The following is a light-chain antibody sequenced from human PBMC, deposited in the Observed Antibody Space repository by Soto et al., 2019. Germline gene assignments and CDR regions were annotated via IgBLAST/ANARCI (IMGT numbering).Light chain of an antibody. CDR3: QQYNSYSPWT. V-gene: IGKV1-5*03. CDR1: QSISTW. CDR2: KAS. Sequence: DIPMTQSPSTLSASVGDRVTITCRASQSISTWLAWYQQKPGKAPKVLIYKASSLESGVPSRFSGSGSGTEFTLTIGSLQSDDFAHYYCQQYNSYSPWTFGQGTEVEIK. J-gene: IGKJ1*01.